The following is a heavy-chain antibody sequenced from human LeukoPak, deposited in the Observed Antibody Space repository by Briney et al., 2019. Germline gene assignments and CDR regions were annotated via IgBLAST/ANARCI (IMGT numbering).Heavy chain of an antibody. Sequence: GGSLRLSCAASGFTFSSYSMNWVRQAPGKGLEWVSYISSSSSTIYYADSVKGRFTISRDNAKNSLYLQMNSLRDEDTAVYYCARDRSDKRNDAFDIWGQGTMVTVSS. J-gene: IGHJ3*02. CDR3: ARDRSDKRNDAFDI. V-gene: IGHV3-48*02. CDR1: GFTFSSYS. CDR2: ISSSSSTI.